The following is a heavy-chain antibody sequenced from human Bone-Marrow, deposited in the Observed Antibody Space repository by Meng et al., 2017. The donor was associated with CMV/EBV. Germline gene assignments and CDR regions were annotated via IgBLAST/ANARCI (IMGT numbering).Heavy chain of an antibody. J-gene: IGHJ4*02. V-gene: IGHV3-7*01. CDR3: ARLRFLEWLSL. D-gene: IGHD3-3*01. CDR1: GFSFSRYW. CDR2: IKEDGGEK. Sequence: GGSLRLSCVASGFSFSRYWMTWVRQAPGKGLEWVANIKEDGGEKYYVDSVKGRFTISRDNAKNSVYLQMNSLRAEDTAVYYCARLRFLEWLSLWGQGTLVTVSS.